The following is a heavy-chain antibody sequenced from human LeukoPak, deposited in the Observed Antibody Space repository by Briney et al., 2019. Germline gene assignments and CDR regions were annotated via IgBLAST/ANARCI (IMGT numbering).Heavy chain of an antibody. CDR3: ARTKGQQLVLYYFDY. CDR1: GFTFDDYG. CDR2: INWNGGST. Sequence: PGGSLRLSCAASGFTFDDYGMSWVRQAQGKGLEWVSGINWNGGSTGYADSVKGRFTISRDNAKNSLYLQMNSLRAEDTALYYCARTKGQQLVLYYFDYWGQGTLVTVSS. D-gene: IGHD6-13*01. J-gene: IGHJ4*02. V-gene: IGHV3-20*04.